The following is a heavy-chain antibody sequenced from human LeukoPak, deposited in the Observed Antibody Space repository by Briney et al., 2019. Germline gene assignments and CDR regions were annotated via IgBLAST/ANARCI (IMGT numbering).Heavy chain of an antibody. V-gene: IGHV4-30-4*08. D-gene: IGHD3-22*01. CDR3: ARANYYGSSAYAFDI. CDR2: IYYSGST. J-gene: IGHJ3*02. CDR1: GGSISSGDYY. Sequence: SETLSLTCTVSGGSISSGDYYWSWIRQPPGKGLEWIGYIYYSGSTYYNPSLKSRVTISVDTSKNQFSLKLSSVTAADTAVYYCARANYYGSSAYAFDIWGQGTMVTVSS.